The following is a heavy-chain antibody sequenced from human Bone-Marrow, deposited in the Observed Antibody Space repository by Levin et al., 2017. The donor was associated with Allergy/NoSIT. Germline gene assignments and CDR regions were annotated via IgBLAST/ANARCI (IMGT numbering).Heavy chain of an antibody. CDR1: GVSLSTRGMC. Sequence: TLSLTCTFSGVSLSTRGMCVSWIRQPPGKALEWLARIDWDDDKYYSTSVKTRLTISKDTSKNQVVLTMTNMDPVDTATYYCARNGENYYYYMDVWGKGTTVTVSS. CDR3: ARNGENYYYYMDV. J-gene: IGHJ6*03. D-gene: IGHD3-10*01. CDR2: IDWDDDK. V-gene: IGHV2-70*11.